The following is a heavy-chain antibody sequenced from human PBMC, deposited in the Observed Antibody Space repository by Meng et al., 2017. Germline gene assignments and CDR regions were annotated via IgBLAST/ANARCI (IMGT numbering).Heavy chain of an antibody. CDR1: GFTFSNAW. V-gene: IGHV3-15*01. D-gene: IGHD3-9*01. Sequence: GESLKISCAASGFTFSNAWMSWVRQAPGKGLEWVGRIKSKTDGGTTDYAAPVKGRFTISRDDSKNTLYLQMNSLKTEDTAVYYCTTRYFDWLFYRVVSDYWGQGNLV. J-gene: IGHJ4*02. CDR2: IKSKTDGGTT. CDR3: TTRYFDWLFYRVVSDY.